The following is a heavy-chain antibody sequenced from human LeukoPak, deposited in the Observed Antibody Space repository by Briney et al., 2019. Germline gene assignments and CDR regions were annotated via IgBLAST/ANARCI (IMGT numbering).Heavy chain of an antibody. CDR1: GFTFSSYG. D-gene: IGHD2-2*02. CDR3: AKSSGIVVVPAAIPGDWFDP. J-gene: IGHJ5*02. CDR2: ISYDGSNK. V-gene: IGHV3-30*18. Sequence: QPGRSLRLSCAASGFTFSSYGMHWVRQAPGKGLEWVAVISYDGSNKYYADSVKGRFTISRDNSKNTLYLQMNSLRAEGTAVYYCAKSSGIVVVPAAIPGDWFDPWGQGTLVTVSS.